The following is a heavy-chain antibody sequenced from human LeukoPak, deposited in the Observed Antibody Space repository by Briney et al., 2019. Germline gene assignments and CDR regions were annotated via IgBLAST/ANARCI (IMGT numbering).Heavy chain of an antibody. CDR2: ISSSSSYI. CDR3: ARVGNIMTTVTTRAFDI. Sequence: PGGSLRLSCAASGFTFSSYSMNWVRQAPGKGLEWVSSISSSSSYIYYADSVKGRFTISRDSAKNSLYLQMDSLRAEDTAVYYCARVGNIMTTVTTRAFDIWGQGTMVTVSS. CDR1: GFTFSSYS. D-gene: IGHD4-17*01. J-gene: IGHJ3*02. V-gene: IGHV3-21*01.